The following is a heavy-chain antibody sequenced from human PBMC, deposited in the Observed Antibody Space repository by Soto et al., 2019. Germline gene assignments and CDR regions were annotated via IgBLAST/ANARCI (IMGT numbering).Heavy chain of an antibody. CDR2: IKSKTDGGTT. CDR1: GFTFSNAW. V-gene: IGHV3-15*07. CDR3: TTDEYCSGGSCYRIMDAFDI. Sequence: GGSLRLSCAASGFTFSNAWMNWVRQAPGKGLEWVGRIKSKTDGGTTDYAAPVKGRFTISRDDSKNTVVQQMNSLKTADTAVYYCTTDEYCSGGSCYRIMDAFDIWGQGTMVTVSS. J-gene: IGHJ3*02. D-gene: IGHD2-15*01.